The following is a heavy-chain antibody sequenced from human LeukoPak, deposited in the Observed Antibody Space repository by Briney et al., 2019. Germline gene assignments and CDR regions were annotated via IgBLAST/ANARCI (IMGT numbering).Heavy chain of an antibody. Sequence: PGGSLRLSCAASGFTFSSYAMSWVRQAPGKGLEWVSAISGSGGSTYYADSVKGRFTISRDNSKNTLYLQMNSLRAEDTAVYYCAKDRWFRQQLATGAFDIWGRGTMVTVSS. CDR3: AKDRWFRQQLATGAFDI. CDR2: ISGSGGST. V-gene: IGHV3-23*01. J-gene: IGHJ3*02. CDR1: GFTFSSYA. D-gene: IGHD6-13*01.